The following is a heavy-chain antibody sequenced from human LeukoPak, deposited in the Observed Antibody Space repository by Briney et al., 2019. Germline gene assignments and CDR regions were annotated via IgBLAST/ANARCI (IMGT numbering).Heavy chain of an antibody. CDR1: GYTFTGYY. D-gene: IGHD5-18*01. V-gene: IGHV1-2*02. CDR2: INPNSGGT. J-gene: IGHJ4*02. CDR3: ARDPAMVTGYEYYFDY. Sequence: ASVKVSCKASGYTFTGYYMHWVRQAPGQGLEWMGWINPNSGGTNYAQKFQGRVTMTRDTSISTAYMELSRLRSDDTAVYYCARDPAMVTGYEYYFDYWGQGTLVTVSS.